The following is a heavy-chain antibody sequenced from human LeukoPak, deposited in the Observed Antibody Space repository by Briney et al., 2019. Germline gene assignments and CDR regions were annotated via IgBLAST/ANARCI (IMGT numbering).Heavy chain of an antibody. CDR2: IYPDDSDS. J-gene: IGHJ4*02. D-gene: IGHD3-3*01. V-gene: IGHV5-51*01. CDR3: ARVGSVTNFGVVSYYFDY. Sequence: LGESLKISCKASGYSFDYYCIAWVRQMPGKGLEWMGIIYPDDSDSTYSPSFQGQVTISVDKSINTAYLQWSSLKASNTAIYYCARVGSVTNFGVVSYYFDYWGQGTLVTVSS. CDR1: GYSFDYYC.